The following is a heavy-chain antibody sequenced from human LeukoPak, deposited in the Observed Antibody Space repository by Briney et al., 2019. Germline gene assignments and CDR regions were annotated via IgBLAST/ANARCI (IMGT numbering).Heavy chain of an antibody. V-gene: IGHV3-21*06. D-gene: IGHD5-18*01. CDR3: AREGRGNSYGLDY. CDR2: ISNSETFI. J-gene: IGHJ4*02. CDR1: GFSFSTYT. Sequence: GGSLRLSCAASGFSFSTYTMNWVRQPPGKGLEWISSISNSETFIDYAGSVKGRFTVSRDNAKNSLSLQMNSLRLEDTAVYYCAREGRGNSYGLDYWGQGTLVTVSS.